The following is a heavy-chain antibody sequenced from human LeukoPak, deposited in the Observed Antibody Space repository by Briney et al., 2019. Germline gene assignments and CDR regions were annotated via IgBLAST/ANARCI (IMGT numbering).Heavy chain of an antibody. D-gene: IGHD2-21*01. CDR3: ARISYSPPYYFDS. CDR2: VFYSGTT. V-gene: IGHV4-59*01. J-gene: IGHJ4*01. Sequence: SETLSLTCSVSTASIRAYYWSWIRQPPGRGLEWIGYVFYSGTTDYSPSLKSRVTISIDTSQNHFSLRMSSVTAADAAVYFRARISYSPPYYFDSWGRGILVAVSS. CDR1: TASIRAYY.